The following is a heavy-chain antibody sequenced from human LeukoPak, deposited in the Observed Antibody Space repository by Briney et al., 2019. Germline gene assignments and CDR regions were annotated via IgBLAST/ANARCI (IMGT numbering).Heavy chain of an antibody. CDR1: GFTFSSYA. J-gene: IGHJ3*01. D-gene: IGHD3-22*01. CDR2: ISSNGGST. V-gene: IGHV3-64*01. CDR3: ARGGSPIYYDSSGYLS. Sequence: GGSLRLSCAASGFTFSSYAMHWVRQALGKGLEYVSVISSNGGSTYYANSVKGGFTISRDNSKNTLYLQMGSLRAEDMAVYYCARGGSPIYYDSSGYLSWGQGTMVTVSS.